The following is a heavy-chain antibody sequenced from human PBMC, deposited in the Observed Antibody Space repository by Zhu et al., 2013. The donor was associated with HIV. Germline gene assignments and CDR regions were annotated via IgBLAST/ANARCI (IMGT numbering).Heavy chain of an antibody. J-gene: IGHJ4*02. CDR1: GYTFTNFY. CDR3: SRTKMFAGYWSDF. V-gene: IGHV1-2*02. D-gene: IGHD3-9*01. Sequence: QVQLVQSGAEVKKPGASVKVSCKASGYTFTNFYVHWIRQAPGQGLEWMGWISPNNGGTIYEQEFQGRVTMTRDTSITTAYMELTRLTPDDTAVYYCSRTKMFAGYWSDFWGQGTLVTVSS. CDR2: ISPNNGGT.